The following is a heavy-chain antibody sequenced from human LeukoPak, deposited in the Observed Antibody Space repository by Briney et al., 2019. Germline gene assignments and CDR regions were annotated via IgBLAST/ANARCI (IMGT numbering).Heavy chain of an antibody. CDR3: ARSATGTRYFQH. D-gene: IGHD1-7*01. CDR2: ISSSGSTI. CDR1: GFTFSDYY. Sequence: NPGGSLRLSCAASGFTFSDYYMSWIRQAPGKGLEWVSYISSSGSTIYYADSVKSRFTISRDNAKNSMYLQMNSPRAEDTAVYYCARSATGTRYFQHWGQGTLVTVSS. V-gene: IGHV3-11*01. J-gene: IGHJ1*01.